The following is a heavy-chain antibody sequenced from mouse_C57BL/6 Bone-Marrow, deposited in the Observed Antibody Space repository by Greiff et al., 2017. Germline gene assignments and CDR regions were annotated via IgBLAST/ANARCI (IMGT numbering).Heavy chain of an antibody. V-gene: IGHV1-74*01. CDR3: AIYYGSSPYWYFDV. CDR1: GYTFTSYW. CDR2: IHPSDSDT. Sequence: QVQLQQPGAELVKPGASVKVSCKASGYTFTSYWMHWVKQRPGQGLEWIGRIHPSDSDTNYNQKFKGKATLTVDKSYSTAYMQLSSLTSEDSAVYYCAIYYGSSPYWYFDVWGTGTTVTVSS. D-gene: IGHD1-1*01. J-gene: IGHJ1*03.